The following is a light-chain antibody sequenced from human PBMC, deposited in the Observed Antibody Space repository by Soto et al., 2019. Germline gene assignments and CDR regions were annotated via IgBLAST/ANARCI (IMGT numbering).Light chain of an antibody. CDR2: GAS. V-gene: IGKV3-20*01. J-gene: IGKJ2*01. Sequence: EIVLTQSPVTLSLPPGERAALSCRASQSLDTDYLTWYQHKPGQAPRLLIFGASSRATGIPDRFSGSGSGTEFTLTISRLEPEDSAVYYCQQFDGSPYTFGQGTKVDIK. CDR3: QQFDGSPYT. CDR1: QSLDTDY.